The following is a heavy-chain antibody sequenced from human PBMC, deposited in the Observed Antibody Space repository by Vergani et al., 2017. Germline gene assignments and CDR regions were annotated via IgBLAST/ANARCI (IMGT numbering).Heavy chain of an antibody. Sequence: QVQLVESGGGVVQPGRSLRLSCAASGFTFSSYGMHWVRQAPGKGLEWVAVISYDGSNKYYADSVKGRFTISRDNSKNTLYLQMNGLRAEDTAVYYCAKGGSFGNYYYYMDVWGKGTTVTVSS. D-gene: IGHD3-10*01. CDR1: GFTFSSYG. CDR2: ISYDGSNK. CDR3: AKGGSFGNYYYYMDV. V-gene: IGHV3-30*18. J-gene: IGHJ6*03.